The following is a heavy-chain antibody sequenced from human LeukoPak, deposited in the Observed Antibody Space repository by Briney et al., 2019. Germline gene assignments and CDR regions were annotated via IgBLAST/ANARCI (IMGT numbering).Heavy chain of an antibody. CDR1: GGTFSSYG. CDR3: ARDRNPPYYDTSGHYPHYFDY. CDR2: ISAQNGNT. Sequence: ASVKVSCKASGGTFSSYGISWVRLAPGQGLEWMGWISAQNGNTKYADKFQDRVAMTTDTSTNTAYMELRSLRSDDTAVYYCARDRNPPYYDTSGHYPHYFDYWGQGTLVTVSS. V-gene: IGHV1-18*01. J-gene: IGHJ4*02. D-gene: IGHD3-22*01.